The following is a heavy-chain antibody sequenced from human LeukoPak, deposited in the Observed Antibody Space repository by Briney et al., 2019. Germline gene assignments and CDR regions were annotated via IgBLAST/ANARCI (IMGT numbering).Heavy chain of an antibody. CDR1: GFTFSSYA. Sequence: PGGSLRLSCAASGFTFSSYAMSWVRQAPGKGLEWVSAISGSGGSTYYADSVKGRFTISRDNSKNTLYLQMNSLGAEDTAVYYCVKGVGGYDYNDAFDIWGQGTMVTVSS. CDR3: VKGVGGYDYNDAFDI. D-gene: IGHD5-12*01. V-gene: IGHV3-23*01. CDR2: ISGSGGST. J-gene: IGHJ3*02.